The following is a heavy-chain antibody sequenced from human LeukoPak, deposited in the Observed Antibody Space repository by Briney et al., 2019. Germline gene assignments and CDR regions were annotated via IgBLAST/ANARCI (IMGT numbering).Heavy chain of an antibody. CDR2: IHNDGST. D-gene: IGHD3-3*02. J-gene: IGHJ4*02. CDR3: ASLARDY. Sequence: PGGSLRLSCAASGFIVSNTYMTWVRQAPGKGLEWVSVIHNDGSTYYADSVKGRLTISRDNSKNMLFLRMNSLRVEDTAVYFCASLARDYWGQGTLVSVSS. CDR1: GFIVSNTY. V-gene: IGHV3-53*01.